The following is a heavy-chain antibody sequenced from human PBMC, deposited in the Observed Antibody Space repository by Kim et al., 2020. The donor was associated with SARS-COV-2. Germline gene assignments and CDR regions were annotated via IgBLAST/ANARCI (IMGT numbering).Heavy chain of an antibody. CDR3: AKDIAVAGTYAFDI. Sequence: ADSVKGRFTISRDNSKNTLYLQMNSLRAEDTAVYYCAKDIAVAGTYAFDIWGQGTMVTVSS. V-gene: IGHV3-30*02. D-gene: IGHD6-19*01. J-gene: IGHJ3*02.